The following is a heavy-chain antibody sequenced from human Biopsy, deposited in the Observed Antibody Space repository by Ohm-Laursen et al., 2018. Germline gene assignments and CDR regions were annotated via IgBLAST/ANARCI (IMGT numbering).Heavy chain of an antibody. CDR1: GLTFGHYA. V-gene: IGHV3-33*04. CDR3: ARGLSSGWYGYFDV. J-gene: IGHJ2*01. CDR2: IWYDGTNE. D-gene: IGHD6-19*01. Sequence: SLRLSCAASGLTFGHYAMHWVRQAPGKGLEWISLIWYDGTNEDYADSVKGRFTISRGNSKNTLYLQINTLTLEDTAFYYCARGLSSGWYGYFDVWGRGTLVTVSS.